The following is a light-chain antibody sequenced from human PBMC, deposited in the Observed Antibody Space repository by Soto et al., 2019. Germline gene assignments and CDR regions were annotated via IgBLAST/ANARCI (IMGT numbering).Light chain of an antibody. V-gene: IGKV1-27*01. Sequence: DIQLTQSPSSLSASVGDRVTITCRASQDISNYLAWYQQKPGKVPNLLMYGASALRSGVPSRFSGSGSGTDFTLTISSLQLEDVATYYCQKYNSAPWTFGQGTKVEIK. J-gene: IGKJ1*01. CDR1: QDISNY. CDR3: QKYNSAPWT. CDR2: GAS.